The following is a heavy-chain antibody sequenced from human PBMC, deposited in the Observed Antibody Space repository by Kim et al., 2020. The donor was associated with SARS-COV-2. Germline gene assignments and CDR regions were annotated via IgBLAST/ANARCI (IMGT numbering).Heavy chain of an antibody. V-gene: IGHV1-3*01. J-gene: IGHJ4*02. CDR3: ARDWMTSGFDY. D-gene: IGHD2-2*03. Sequence: YSQKFLGNLFITKDISANTVYMDLSSLKSEDTAIYYCARDWMTSGFDYWGQGTLVTVSS.